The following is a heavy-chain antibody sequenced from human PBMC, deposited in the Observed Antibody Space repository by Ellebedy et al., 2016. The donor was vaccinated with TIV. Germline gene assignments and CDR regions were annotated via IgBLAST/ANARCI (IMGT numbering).Heavy chain of an antibody. Sequence: GESLKISCAASGFTFSSYWMSWVRQAPGKGLEWVANIKQDGSEKYYVDSVKGRFTISRDNAKNSLYLQMSSLSAEDTAGYYCARDQGWAVPGTTRFDYWGQGTLVTVSS. V-gene: IGHV3-7*01. J-gene: IGHJ4*02. CDR2: IKQDGSEK. CDR1: GFTFSSYW. CDR3: ARDQGWAVPGTTRFDY. D-gene: IGHD6-19*01.